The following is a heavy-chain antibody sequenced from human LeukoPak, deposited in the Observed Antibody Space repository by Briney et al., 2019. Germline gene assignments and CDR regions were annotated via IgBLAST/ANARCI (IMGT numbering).Heavy chain of an antibody. J-gene: IGHJ4*02. CDR2: VSESGDGT. CDR1: GFSFSSYA. V-gene: IGHV3-23*01. CDR3: AKGKVNHLGALDF. D-gene: IGHD1-26*01. Sequence: GGSLRLSCAASGFSFSSYAMSWVRQAPGKGLEWVSSVSESGDGTYYADSVMGRFIISRDNSRKTFHLQMDSLRANDTAIYYCAKGKVNHLGALDFWGQGTLVTVSS.